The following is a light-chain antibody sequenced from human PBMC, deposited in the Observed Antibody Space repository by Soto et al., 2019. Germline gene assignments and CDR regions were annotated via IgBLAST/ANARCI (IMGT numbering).Light chain of an antibody. CDR3: SSYTSSSTPYV. CDR2: DVT. CDR1: SSDIGAYDY. J-gene: IGLJ1*01. V-gene: IGLV2-14*01. Sequence: QSVLTQPASVSGSPGQSITISCTGSSSDIGAYDYVSWYQQRPVKAPKLMIFDVTNRPSGVSDRFSGSKSGNTASLPISGLQTEDEADYYCSSYTSSSTPYVFGTGTKVTVL.